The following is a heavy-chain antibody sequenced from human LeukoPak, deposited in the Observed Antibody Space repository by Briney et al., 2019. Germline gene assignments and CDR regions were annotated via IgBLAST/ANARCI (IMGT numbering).Heavy chain of an antibody. D-gene: IGHD3-10*01. CDR1: GFKFSSNW. Sequence: GGSLRLSCAASGFKFSSNWMSWVRQAPGKGLEWVAFIRYDGSNKYYADSVKGRFTISRDNSKNTLYLQMNSLRAEDTAVYYCAKDPYYYGSGYYFDYWGQGTLVTVSS. CDR2: IRYDGSNK. V-gene: IGHV3-30*02. J-gene: IGHJ4*02. CDR3: AKDPYYYGSGYYFDY.